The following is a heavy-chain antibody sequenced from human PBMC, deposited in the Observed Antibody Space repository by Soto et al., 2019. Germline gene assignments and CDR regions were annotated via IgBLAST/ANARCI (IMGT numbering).Heavy chain of an antibody. D-gene: IGHD3-9*01. V-gene: IGHV3-30*18. J-gene: IGHJ4*02. CDR3: AKDRAYYDILTGAPDY. CDR2: ISYDGSNK. CDR1: GFTFSSYG. Sequence: VQLVESGGGVVQPGRSLRLSCAASGFTFSSYGMHWVRQAPGKGLEWVAVISYDGSNKYYADSVKGRFTISRDNSKNTLYLQMNSLRAEDTAVYYCAKDRAYYDILTGAPDYWGQGTLVTVSS.